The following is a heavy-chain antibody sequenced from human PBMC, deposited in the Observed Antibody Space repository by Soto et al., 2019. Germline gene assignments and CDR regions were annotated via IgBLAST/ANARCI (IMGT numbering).Heavy chain of an antibody. J-gene: IGHJ6*02. CDR2: IYTGDSDT. Sequence: GESLKISCKGSGYTFTNYWIGWVRQMPGKGPEWMGIIYTGDSDTKYTPSFQGQVTISADKSITTTYLQWSSLKASDTAIYYCAASIFYYGMDVWGQGTTVTVSS. CDR1: GYTFTNYW. CDR3: AASIFYYGMDV. V-gene: IGHV5-51*01.